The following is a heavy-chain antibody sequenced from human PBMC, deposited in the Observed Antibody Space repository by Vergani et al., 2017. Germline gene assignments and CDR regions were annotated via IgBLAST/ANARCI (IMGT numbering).Heavy chain of an antibody. CDR1: GGSISSSSYY. V-gene: IGHV4-39*07. Sequence: QLQLQESGPGLVKPSETLSLTCTVSGGSISSSSYYWGWIRQPPGKGLEWIGRIYTNESTNYNPSLKSRVTMSVDTSKNQFSLKLNSVTAADTAVYYCARGIPAIDYWGQGTLVTVSS. CDR2: IYTNEST. CDR3: ARGIPAIDY. J-gene: IGHJ4*02. D-gene: IGHD5-18*01.